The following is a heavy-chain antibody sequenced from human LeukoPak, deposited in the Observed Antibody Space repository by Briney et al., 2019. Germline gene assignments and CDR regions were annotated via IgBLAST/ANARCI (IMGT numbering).Heavy chain of an antibody. CDR3: AKDPNGDYVGAFDS. Sequence: PGGSLRLSCAPSTFTINIYAMTWVRQAPGKGLEWVSSINVNGGATYYADSVKGRFTIFGDNSKNTLYLQMNSLRAEDTAVYYCAKDPNGDYVGAFDSWDQGTMVTVSS. J-gene: IGHJ3*02. D-gene: IGHD4-17*01. CDR2: INVNGGAT. V-gene: IGHV3-23*01. CDR1: TFTINIYA.